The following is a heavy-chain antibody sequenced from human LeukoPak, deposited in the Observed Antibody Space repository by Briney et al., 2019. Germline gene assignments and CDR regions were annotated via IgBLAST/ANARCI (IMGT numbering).Heavy chain of an antibody. D-gene: IGHD3-22*01. V-gene: IGHV3-21*01. CDR3: ARDLGYYYDSSGYISAIDY. Sequence: GGSLRLSGAASGFTFSSYSMNWVRQAPGKGLEWVSSISSSSSYIYYADSVKGRFTISRDNAKNSLYLQMNSLRAEDTAVYYCARDLGYYYDSSGYISAIDYWGQGTLVTVSS. CDR1: GFTFSSYS. CDR2: ISSSSSYI. J-gene: IGHJ4*02.